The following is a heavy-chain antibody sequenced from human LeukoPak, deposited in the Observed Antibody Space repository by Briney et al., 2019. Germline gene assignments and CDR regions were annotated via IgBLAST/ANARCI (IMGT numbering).Heavy chain of an antibody. D-gene: IGHD1-1*01. CDR2: FDPEDGET. V-gene: IGHV1-24*01. Sequence: ASVKVSCKVSGYTLTELSMHWVRQAPGKGLEWMGGFDPEDGETIYAQKFQGRVTMTEDTSTDTAYMELCSLRSEDTAVYYCARTTEGGYIGYFYYYYMDVWAKGLRSPSP. CDR1: GYTLTELS. CDR3: ARTTEGGYIGYFYYYYMDV. J-gene: IGHJ6*03.